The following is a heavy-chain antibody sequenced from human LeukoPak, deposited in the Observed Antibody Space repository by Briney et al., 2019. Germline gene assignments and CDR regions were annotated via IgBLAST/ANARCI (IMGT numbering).Heavy chain of an antibody. CDR2: ISPYNGDT. CDR3: ARGVIYGDSLRRYYLDS. CDR1: GYIFMSYG. D-gene: IGHD4-17*01. J-gene: IGHJ4*02. Sequence: ASVTVSCKASGYIFMSYGINWVRQAPGQGLEWMGWISPYNGDTIYAQRLQGRVTMTTDTSTTTAYMELRSLRSDDTAVYYCARGVIYGDSLRRYYLDSWGQGTPVTVSS. V-gene: IGHV1-18*01.